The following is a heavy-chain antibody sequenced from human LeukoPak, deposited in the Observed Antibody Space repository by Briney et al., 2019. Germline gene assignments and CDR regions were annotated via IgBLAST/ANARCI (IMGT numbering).Heavy chain of an antibody. CDR2: IRHSGST. V-gene: IGHV4-34*01. CDR3: KQKTAYDILTGYYKGRWFDP. D-gene: IGHD3-9*01. J-gene: IGHJ5*02. Sequence: SETLYLTCAVHGGPFSGYYWTWIRKPPGNGLQWTWEIRHSGSTNFNPSLKSRVTISVDTSKIQFSLKLSSVTAADTAVFFFKQKTAYDILTGYYKGRWFDPWGQGTLVTVSS. CDR1: GGPFSGYY.